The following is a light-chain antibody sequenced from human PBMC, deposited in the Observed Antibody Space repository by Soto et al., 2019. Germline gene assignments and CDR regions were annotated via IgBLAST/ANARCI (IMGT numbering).Light chain of an antibody. J-gene: IGLJ1*01. CDR1: SSDVGGYNY. V-gene: IGLV2-11*01. CDR3: CSYAGSYTSYV. CDR2: DVS. Sequence: QSVLTQPRSVSVSPGQSVTISCTGTSSDVGGYNYVSWYQQHPGKAPKLMIYDVSKRPSGVPDRFSGSKSGNTASLTISGLQAEDEADYYCCSYAGSYTSYVFGTGTKVTVL.